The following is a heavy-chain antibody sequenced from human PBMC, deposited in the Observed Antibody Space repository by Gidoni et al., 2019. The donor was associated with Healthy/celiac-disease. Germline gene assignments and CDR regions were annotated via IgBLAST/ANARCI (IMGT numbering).Heavy chain of an antibody. CDR2: IRYDGSNK. D-gene: IGHD1-1*01. J-gene: IGHJ4*02. V-gene: IGHV3-30*02. CDR1: GFTFSSYG. CDR3: AKEAGTLPVIFDY. Sequence: QVQLVESGGGVVQPGGSLRLSCAASGFTFSSYGMHWVRQAPGKGLEWVAFIRYDGSNKYYADSVKGRFTISRDNSKNTLYLQMNSLRAEDTAVYYCAKEAGTLPVIFDYWGQGTLVTVSS.